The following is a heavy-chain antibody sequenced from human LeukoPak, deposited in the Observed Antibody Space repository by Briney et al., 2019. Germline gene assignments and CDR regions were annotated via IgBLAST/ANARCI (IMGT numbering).Heavy chain of an antibody. V-gene: IGHV3-53*01. D-gene: IGHD1-26*01. CDR1: GFTFNSNA. J-gene: IGHJ4*02. Sequence: PGGSLRLSCAASGFTFNSNAMHWVRQAPGKGLEWVSVIYSGGSTYYADSVKGRFTISRDNSKNTLYLQMTSLRAEDTAVYYCARESGSYGLDYWGQGTLVTVSS. CDR2: IYSGGST. CDR3: ARESGSYGLDY.